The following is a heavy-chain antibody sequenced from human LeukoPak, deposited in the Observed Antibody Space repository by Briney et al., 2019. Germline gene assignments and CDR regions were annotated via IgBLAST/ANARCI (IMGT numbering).Heavy chain of an antibody. CDR3: VREDYYDTSGFYLDDAFDI. V-gene: IGHV3-11*01. CDR1: GFTFSDYY. D-gene: IGHD3-22*01. J-gene: IGHJ3*02. Sequence: GGSLTLSCAASGFTFSDYYMSWIRQAPGKGLEWVSFISSSGSTIYYADSVKARFTISRDNAKNSLYLQMNSLRAEDTAVYYCVREDYYDTSGFYLDDAFDIWGQGTMVTVSS. CDR2: ISSSGSTI.